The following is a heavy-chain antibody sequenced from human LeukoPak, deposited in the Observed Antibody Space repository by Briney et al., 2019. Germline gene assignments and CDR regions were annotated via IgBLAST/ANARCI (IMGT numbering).Heavy chain of an antibody. CDR1: GYTSTGYY. CDR2: INPNSGGT. V-gene: IGHV1-2*02. J-gene: IGHJ5*02. Sequence: ASVKVSCKASGYTSTGYYMHWLRQAPGQGLDWMGWINPNSGGTNYAQKFQGRVTMTRDTSISTAYMELSRLRSDDTAVYYCARDIAAAGTGWFDPWGQGTLVTVSS. CDR3: ARDIAAAGTGWFDP. D-gene: IGHD6-13*01.